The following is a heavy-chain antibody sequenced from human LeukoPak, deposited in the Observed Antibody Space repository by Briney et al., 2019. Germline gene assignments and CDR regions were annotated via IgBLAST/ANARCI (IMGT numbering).Heavy chain of an antibody. CDR2: ISWNSGSI. Sequence: GGSLRLSCAASGFTFDDYAMHWVRQAPGKGLEWVSGISWNSGSIGYADSVKGRFTISRDNAKNSLSLQMNSLRAEDTAVYYCARDSPPYYDILTGPAIDYWGQGTLVTVSS. CDR3: ARDSPPYYDILTGPAIDY. D-gene: IGHD3-9*01. J-gene: IGHJ4*02. CDR1: GFTFDDYA. V-gene: IGHV3-9*01.